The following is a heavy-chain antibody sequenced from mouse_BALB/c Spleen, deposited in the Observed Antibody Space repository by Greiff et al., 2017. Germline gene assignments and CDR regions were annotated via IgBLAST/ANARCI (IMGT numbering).Heavy chain of an antibody. Sequence: EVQLQQSGTVLARPGASVKMSCKASGYTFTSYWMHWVKQRPGQGLEWIGAIYPGNSDTSYNQKFKGKAKLTAVTSTSTAYMELSSLTNEDSAVYYCTRGWYRYGGGFDYWGQGTTLTVSS. CDR2: IYPGNSDT. V-gene: IGHV1-5*01. CDR3: TRGWYRYGGGFDY. D-gene: IGHD2-14*01. J-gene: IGHJ2*01. CDR1: GYTFTSYW.